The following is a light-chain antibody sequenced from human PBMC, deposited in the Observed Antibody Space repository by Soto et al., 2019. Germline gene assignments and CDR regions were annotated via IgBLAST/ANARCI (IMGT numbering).Light chain of an antibody. CDR3: QQYYSYPRLT. Sequence: AIRMTQSPSSFSASTGDRVTITCRASQGISSYLAWYQQKPGKAPKLLIYAASTLQSGVPSRLICSGAGTDLTLTISFLQFEDFATYYCQQYYSYPRLTFGGANNLEIK. J-gene: IGKJ4*01. CDR2: AAS. CDR1: QGISSY. V-gene: IGKV1-8*01.